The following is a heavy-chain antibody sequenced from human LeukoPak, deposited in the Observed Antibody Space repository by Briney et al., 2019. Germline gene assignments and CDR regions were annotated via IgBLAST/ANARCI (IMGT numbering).Heavy chain of an antibody. V-gene: IGHV4-59*01. D-gene: IGHD3-9*01. CDR3: ARDGDILTGLDV. Sequence: SETLSLTCTVSGGSISGYFWSWIRQPPGKGLEWLGFISYSGTTNYNPSLKSRVTISVDTSKNQFSLKLSSVTAADTAVYYCARDGDILTGLDVWGKGTTVTVSS. CDR1: GGSISGYF. J-gene: IGHJ6*04. CDR2: ISYSGTT.